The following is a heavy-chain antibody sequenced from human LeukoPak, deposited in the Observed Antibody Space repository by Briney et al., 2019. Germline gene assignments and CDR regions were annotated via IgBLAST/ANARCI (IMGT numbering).Heavy chain of an antibody. D-gene: IGHD3-9*01. J-gene: IGHJ5*02. CDR1: GGSISSYY. V-gene: IGHV4-4*07. Sequence: SETLSLTCTVSGGSISSYYWSWIRQPAGKGLEWIGRIYSSGSTNYNPSLKSRVTMSVDTSKNQFSLKLSSVTAADTAVYYCARMSDILTSNWFDPWGQGTLVTVSS. CDR3: ARMSDILTSNWFDP. CDR2: IYSSGST.